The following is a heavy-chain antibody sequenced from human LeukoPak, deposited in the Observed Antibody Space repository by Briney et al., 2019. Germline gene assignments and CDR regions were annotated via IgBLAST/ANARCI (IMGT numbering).Heavy chain of an antibody. V-gene: IGHV3-7*01. CDR1: GFTFSVYW. D-gene: IGHD2-21*02. CDR2: IKQDGSEK. CDR3: ARDPQYCAGDCHYGRFDY. Sequence: PGGSLRLSCAVSGFTFSVYWMTWVRQAPGKGLEWVANIKQDGSEKYYVDSVKGRFSISRDNDKNSLYLQMNRLRAEDTDVYYCARDPQYCAGDCHYGRFDYWGQGTLVTVSS. J-gene: IGHJ4*02.